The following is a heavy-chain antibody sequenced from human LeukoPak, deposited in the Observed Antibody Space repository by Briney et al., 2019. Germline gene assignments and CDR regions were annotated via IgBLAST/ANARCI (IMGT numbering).Heavy chain of an antibody. Sequence: PSETLSLTCAVYGESFSGYFWSWIRQPPGKGLEWIGEINHSGYTNYNPSLKSRVTISVDTSKKQFSLKLNSVTAADTAVYYCASGAYCSGGSCSPFDYWGQGTLVTVSS. CDR1: GESFSGYF. CDR3: ASGAYCSGGSCSPFDY. J-gene: IGHJ4*02. D-gene: IGHD2-15*01. V-gene: IGHV4-34*01. CDR2: INHSGYT.